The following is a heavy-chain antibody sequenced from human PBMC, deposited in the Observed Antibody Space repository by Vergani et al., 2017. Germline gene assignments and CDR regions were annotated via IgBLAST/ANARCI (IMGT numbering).Heavy chain of an antibody. D-gene: IGHD3-22*01. CDR1: GGSISSDDYY. CDR2: IYYSGST. V-gene: IGHV4-30-4*08. Sequence: QVQLQESGPGLVKPSQTLSLTCTVSGGSISSDDYYWSWIRQPPGKGLEWIGYIYYSGSTYYNPSLKSRVTISVDTSKNQFSLKLSSVTAADTAVYYCARDISGGYYDSSGYLNAFDIWGQGTMVTVSS. CDR3: ARDISGGYYDSSGYLNAFDI. J-gene: IGHJ3*02.